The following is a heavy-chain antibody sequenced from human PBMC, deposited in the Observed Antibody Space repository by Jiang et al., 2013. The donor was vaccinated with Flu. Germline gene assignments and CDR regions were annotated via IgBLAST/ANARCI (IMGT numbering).Heavy chain of an antibody. CDR3: ASNIAVAGTDYGMDV. D-gene: IGHD6-19*01. CDR1: GDSVSSNSAA. V-gene: IGHV6-1*01. J-gene: IGHJ6*02. CDR2: TYYRSKWYN. Sequence: SGDSVSSNSAAWTWIRQSPSRGLEWLGRTYYRSKWYNDYAVSVKSRITINPDTSKNQFSLQLNSVTPEDTAVYYCASNIAVAGTDYGMDVWGQGTTVTVSS.